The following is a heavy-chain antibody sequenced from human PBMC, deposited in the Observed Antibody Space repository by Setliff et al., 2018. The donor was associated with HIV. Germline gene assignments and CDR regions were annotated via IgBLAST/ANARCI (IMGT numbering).Heavy chain of an antibody. Sequence: PSETLSLTCAVYGGSFSGYYWSWIRQPPGKGLEWIGEINHSRSTNYNPSLESRVTISVDTSKSQFSLKLTSVTAADTAMYYCARGSRLDDSSGYYNYWGQGTLVTVSS. CDR1: GGSFSGYY. V-gene: IGHV4-34*01. CDR3: ARGSRLDDSSGYYNY. D-gene: IGHD3-22*01. J-gene: IGHJ4*02. CDR2: INHSRST.